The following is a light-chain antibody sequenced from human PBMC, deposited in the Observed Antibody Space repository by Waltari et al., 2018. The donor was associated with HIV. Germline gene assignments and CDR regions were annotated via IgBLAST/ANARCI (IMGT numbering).Light chain of an antibody. V-gene: IGKV3-11*01. CDR2: DAS. Sequence: EIALTQSPVDPSLYPGDRATLSCRANLTIVNYLGWYQQKPGQGPSLLIYDASKRVTGVPVRFSGSGSATDFSLIINNIQPEDSAVYYCQQRHSWPLSFGGWTKV. CDR1: LTIVNY. J-gene: IGKJ4*01. CDR3: QQRHSWPLS.